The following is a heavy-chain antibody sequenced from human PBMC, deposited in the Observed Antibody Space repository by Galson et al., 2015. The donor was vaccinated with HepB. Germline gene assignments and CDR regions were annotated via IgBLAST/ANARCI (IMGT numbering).Heavy chain of an antibody. CDR3: ARDRVGVEHTRRAPNYYYYYYMDV. D-gene: IGHD3-3*01. J-gene: IGHJ6*03. CDR2: IYSGGST. CDR1: GFTVSSNY. Sequence: SLRLSCAASGFTVSSNYMSWVRQAPGKGLEWVSVIYSGGSTYYADSVKGRFTISRDNSKNTLYLQMNSLRAEDTAVYYCARDRVGVEHTRRAPNYYYYYYMDVWGKGTTVTVSS. V-gene: IGHV3-53*01.